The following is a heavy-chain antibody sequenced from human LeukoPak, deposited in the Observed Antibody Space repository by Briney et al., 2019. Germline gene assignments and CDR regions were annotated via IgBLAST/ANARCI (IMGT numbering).Heavy chain of an antibody. CDR2: ITRSGSST. CDR1: GLAFSDYY. J-gene: IGHJ4*02. V-gene: IGHV3-11*04. D-gene: IGHD2-2*01. CDR3: ARGMPFDY. Sequence: GGSLRLSCAGSGLAFSDYYMTWIRQAPGKGLEWVSHITRSGSSTYYADSVKGRFTFSRDNAKNSLYLQMNSLRAEDTAVYYCARGMPFDYWGQGTLVTVSS.